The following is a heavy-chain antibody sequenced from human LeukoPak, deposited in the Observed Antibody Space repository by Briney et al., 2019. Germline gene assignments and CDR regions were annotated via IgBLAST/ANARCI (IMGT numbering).Heavy chain of an antibody. CDR1: GYTFTSYG. CDR2: ISAYNGNT. J-gene: IGHJ4*02. D-gene: IGHD3-16*01. V-gene: IGHV1-18*01. Sequence: ASVKVSCXASGYTFTSYGISWVRQAPGQGLVWMGWISAYNGNTNYAQKLQGRVTMTTDTSTSTAYMELRSLRSDDTAVYYCARDSPQFEGFDYWGQGTLVTVSS. CDR3: ARDSPQFEGFDY.